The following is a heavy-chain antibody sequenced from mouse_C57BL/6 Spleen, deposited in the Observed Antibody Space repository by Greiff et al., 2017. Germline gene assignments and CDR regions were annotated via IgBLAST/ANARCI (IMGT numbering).Heavy chain of an antibody. J-gene: IGHJ4*01. V-gene: IGHV10-1*01. CDR3: VRGSNYYAMDY. CDR1: GFSFNTYA. CDR2: IRSKSNNYAT. Sequence: VQLKESGGGLVQPKGSLKLSCAASGFSFNTYAMNWVRQAPGKGLEWVARIRSKSNNYATYYADSVKDRFTISRDDSESRLYLQMNTWKTADTAVYYCVRGSNYYAMDYWGQGTSVTVSS. D-gene: IGHD2-5*01.